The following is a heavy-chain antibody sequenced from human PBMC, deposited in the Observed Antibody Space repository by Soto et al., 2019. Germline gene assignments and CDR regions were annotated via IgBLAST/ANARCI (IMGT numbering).Heavy chain of an antibody. V-gene: IGHV1-69*13. CDR2: IIPIFGTA. CDR1: GGTFSSYA. D-gene: IGHD5-12*01. J-gene: IGHJ4*02. Sequence: ASVKVSCKASGGTFSSYAISWVRQAPGQGLEWMGGIIPIFGTANYAQKFQGRVTITADESTSTAYMELSSLRSEDTAVYYCAGGYSGYDYAAAFDYWGQGTLVTVS. CDR3: AGGYSGYDYAAAFDY.